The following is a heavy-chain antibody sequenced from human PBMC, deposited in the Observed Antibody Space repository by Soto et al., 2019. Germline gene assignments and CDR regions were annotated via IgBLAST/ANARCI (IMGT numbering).Heavy chain of an antibody. Sequence: SETLSLTCTVSGGSISSGGYYWSWIRQHPGKGLEWIGYIYYSGSTYYNPSLKSRVTISVDTSKNQFSLKLSSVTAADTAVYYCARVGTVTTVNWFDPWGQGTLVTVSS. V-gene: IGHV4-31*03. CDR1: GGSISSGGYY. D-gene: IGHD4-4*01. J-gene: IGHJ5*02. CDR2: IYYSGST. CDR3: ARVGTVTTVNWFDP.